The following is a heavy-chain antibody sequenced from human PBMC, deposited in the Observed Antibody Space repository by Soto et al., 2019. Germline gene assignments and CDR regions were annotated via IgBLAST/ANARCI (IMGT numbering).Heavy chain of an antibody. V-gene: IGHV4-59*11. J-gene: IGHJ4*02. D-gene: IGHD6-13*01. Sequence: QVQLQESGPGLVKPSETLSLTCTVSGGSISSHHWSWIRQPPGKGPECIGSIHDSGSTTYNPSPRSRVTISVDTSKNQFSLSMTSVTAADTAVYYCARGVASSIWLDYWGQGILVTVSS. CDR3: ARGVASSIWLDY. CDR2: IHDSGST. CDR1: GGSISSHH.